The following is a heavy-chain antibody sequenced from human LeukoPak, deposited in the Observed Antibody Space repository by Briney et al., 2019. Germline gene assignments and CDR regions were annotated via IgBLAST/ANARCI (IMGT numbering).Heavy chain of an antibody. V-gene: IGHV3-33*06. Sequence: PGRSLRLSCAASGFTFNTYGMHWVRQAPGKGLEWVAAIWFDGSVKHYSDAVKGRFTISRDNSLNTLYLQMNSLRVEDTAIYYCAKDTAVQFLEPAFWGQGTLVTVSS. CDR3: AKDTAVQFLEPAF. D-gene: IGHD3-3*01. J-gene: IGHJ4*02. CDR2: IWFDGSVK. CDR1: GFTFNTYG.